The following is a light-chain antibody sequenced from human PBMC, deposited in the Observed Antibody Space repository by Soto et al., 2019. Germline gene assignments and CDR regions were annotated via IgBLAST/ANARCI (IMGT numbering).Light chain of an antibody. CDR3: HQYENWPQT. CDR2: RAS. Sequence: EIVMTQSPATLSVSPGARATLSCRASQSISSNLDWYQQKLGQAPRLLIYRASTRATGIPARFSGSGSGTEFTLTISSLQSEDFALYYCHQYENWPQTFGQGTKVEI. CDR1: QSISSN. J-gene: IGKJ1*01. V-gene: IGKV3-15*01.